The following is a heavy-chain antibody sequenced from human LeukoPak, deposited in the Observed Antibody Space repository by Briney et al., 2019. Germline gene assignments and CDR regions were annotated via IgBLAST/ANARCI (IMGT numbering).Heavy chain of an antibody. CDR1: GGSVSSPIFY. D-gene: IGHD4-23*01. CDR3: GKVGGNSTS. J-gene: IGHJ5*02. CDR2: IYYTGDT. Sequence: SETLSLTCSVSGGSVSSPIFYWNWIRQHPGKGLEWIGYIYYTGDTFYNPSLKSRVTMSLDTSDNQFSLIKRSVTAADSAMYFCGKVGGNSTSWGQGTLVTVSS. V-gene: IGHV4-31*03.